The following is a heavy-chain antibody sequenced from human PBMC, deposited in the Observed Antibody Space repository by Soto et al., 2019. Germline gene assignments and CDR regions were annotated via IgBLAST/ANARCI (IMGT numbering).Heavy chain of an antibody. Sequence: EVQLLESGGGLVQPGGSLRLSCAASGFTFSSYAMSWVRQAPGKGLEWVSTIRGSGGSTYYADSVKGRFTISRDNSKNTLELQMNSLRAEYTDVYYCAKDLRQGSSVIYGMDAWGQGTTVTVSS. V-gene: IGHV3-23*01. CDR2: IRGSGGST. CDR1: GFTFSSYA. J-gene: IGHJ6*02. CDR3: AKDLRQGSSVIYGMDA. D-gene: IGHD3-10*01.